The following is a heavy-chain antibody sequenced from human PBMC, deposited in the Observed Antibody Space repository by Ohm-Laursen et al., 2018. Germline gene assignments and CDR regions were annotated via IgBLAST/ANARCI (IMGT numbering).Heavy chain of an antibody. J-gene: IGHJ4*02. CDR3: ATSANYAWRD. CDR2: ISWNSGSI. CDR1: GFTFADYA. Sequence: LSLTCAASGFTFADYAMHWVRQAPGKGLEWVSGISWNSGSIGYADSVKGRFTISRDNAKNSLDLQMNNLRAEDTAVYYCATSANYAWRDWGQGTLVTVSS. V-gene: IGHV3-9*01. D-gene: IGHD4/OR15-4a*01.